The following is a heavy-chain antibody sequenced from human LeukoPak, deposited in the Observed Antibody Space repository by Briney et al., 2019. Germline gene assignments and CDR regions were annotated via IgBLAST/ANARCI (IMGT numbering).Heavy chain of an antibody. V-gene: IGHV4-38-2*01. D-gene: IGHD3-10*01. J-gene: IGHJ4*02. CDR2: IHHSGRT. Sequence: SETLSLTCAVSGCSISSGYYWGWIRKPPGKGLEWIGSIHHSGRTYSNPSLKSRVTISVDTSENQFSLKLSSVTAADTAVYYCARLVYNGSGIYHYFDCWGQGTLVTVSS. CDR3: ARLVYNGSGIYHYFDC. CDR1: GCSISSGYY.